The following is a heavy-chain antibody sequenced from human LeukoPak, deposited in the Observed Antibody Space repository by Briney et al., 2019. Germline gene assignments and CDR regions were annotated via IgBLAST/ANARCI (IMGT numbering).Heavy chain of an antibody. V-gene: IGHV1-18*01. J-gene: IGHJ4*02. CDR2: ISAYNGNT. D-gene: IGHD3-3*01. Sequence: GASVKVSCKASGYTFTSYGISWVRQAPGQGLEWMGWISAYNGNTNYAQKLQGRVTMTTDTSTSTAYMELRSLRSDDTAVYYCARDLGFGVVINTEGDYWGQGTLVTVSS. CDR3: ARDLGFGVVINTEGDY. CDR1: GYTFTSYG.